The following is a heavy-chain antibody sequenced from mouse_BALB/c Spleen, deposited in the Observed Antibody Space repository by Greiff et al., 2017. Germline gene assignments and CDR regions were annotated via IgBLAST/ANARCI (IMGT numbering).Heavy chain of an antibody. Sequence: EVKLMESGGGLVQPGGSRKLSCAASGFTFSSFGMHWVRQAPEKGLEWVAYISSGSSTIYYADTVKGRFTISRDNPKNTLFLQMTSLRSEDTAMYYCARNWDEFAYWGQGTLVTVSA. CDR3: ARNWDEFAY. CDR2: ISSGSSTI. J-gene: IGHJ3*01. CDR1: GFTFSSFG. D-gene: IGHD4-1*01. V-gene: IGHV5-17*02.